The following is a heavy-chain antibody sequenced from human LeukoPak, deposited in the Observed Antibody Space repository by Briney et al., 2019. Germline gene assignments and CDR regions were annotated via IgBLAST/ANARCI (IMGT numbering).Heavy chain of an antibody. J-gene: IGHJ4*02. CDR1: GFTFSDYY. Sequence: PGGSLRLSCAASGFTFSDYYMSWIRQAPGKGLEWVSYISSSDSTIYYADSVKGRFTISRDNAKNSLYLQMNSLRAEDTAVYYCAREMAYYGSGTYYNSSDYWGQGTLVTVSS. CDR3: AREMAYYGSGTYYNSSDY. D-gene: IGHD3-10*01. CDR2: ISSSDSTI. V-gene: IGHV3-11*01.